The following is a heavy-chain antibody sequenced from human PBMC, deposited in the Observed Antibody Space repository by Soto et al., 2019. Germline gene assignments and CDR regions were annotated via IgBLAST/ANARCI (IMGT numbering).Heavy chain of an antibody. CDR3: ARDPYANAFDI. CDR2: INQSGGT. CDR1: GASLSGYD. V-gene: IGHV4-34*02. Sequence: QVQLRQWGAGLLKPSETLSLTCAVYGASLSGYDWSWIRQPPGKGLEWIGEINQSGGTNYNPSLKSRVTISMDTSKNQFSLRLSSVTAADTAIYSCARDPYANAFDIWGRGIMVTVSS. J-gene: IGHJ3*02. D-gene: IGHD2-2*01.